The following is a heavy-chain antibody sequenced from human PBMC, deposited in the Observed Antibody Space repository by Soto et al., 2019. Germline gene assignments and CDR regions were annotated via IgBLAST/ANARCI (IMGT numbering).Heavy chain of an antibody. CDR3: ARGDYGDIDY. V-gene: IGHV4-31*03. D-gene: IGHD4-17*01. Sequence: SETLSLTCTVSGGSISSGGYYWSWIRQHPGKGLEWIGYIHYSGSTNYNPSPKSRVTISVDTSKNQFSLKLSAVTAADTAVYYCARGDYGDIDYWGQGTLVTVSS. J-gene: IGHJ4*02. CDR2: IHYSGST. CDR1: GGSISSGGYY.